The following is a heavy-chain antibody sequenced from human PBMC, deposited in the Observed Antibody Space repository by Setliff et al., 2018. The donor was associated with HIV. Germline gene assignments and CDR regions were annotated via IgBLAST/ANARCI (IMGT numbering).Heavy chain of an antibody. CDR1: GGSLSGHF. CDR3: ASQSPAHDY. Sequence: VYGGSLSGHFWSWIRQSPGKGLEWIGEINDRGTTNYNPSFKSRVTISVDTSKRQFSLRLKSVTAADTAVYYCASQSPAHDYWGQGTLVTVSS. D-gene: IGHD2-2*01. CDR2: INDRGTT. V-gene: IGHV4-34*01. J-gene: IGHJ4*02.